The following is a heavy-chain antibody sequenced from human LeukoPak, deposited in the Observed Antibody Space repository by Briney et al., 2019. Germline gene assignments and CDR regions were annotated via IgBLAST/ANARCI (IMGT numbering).Heavy chain of an antibody. CDR2: INSDGSWT. V-gene: IGHV3-74*01. CDR3: VSFYETY. Sequence: GGSLRLSCAASGNYWMHWVRQAPGKGLVWVSHINSDGSWTSYAGSVKGRFTITKDNAKNTVYLQMNNLRAEDTAVYYCVSFYETYWGRGTLVTVSS. D-gene: IGHD2-2*01. J-gene: IGHJ4*02. CDR1: GNYW.